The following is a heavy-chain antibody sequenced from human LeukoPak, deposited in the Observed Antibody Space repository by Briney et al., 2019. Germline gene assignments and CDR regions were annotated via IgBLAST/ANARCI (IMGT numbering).Heavy chain of an antibody. J-gene: IGHJ4*02. V-gene: IGHV3-30*02. Sequence: GGSLRLSCAASGFTFSSYGMHWVRQAPGKGLEWVAFIRYDGSNKYYADSVKGRFTISRDNAKNTLYLQMNSLRAEDTAVYYCARESESIAAYFDYWGQGTLVTVSS. CDR3: ARESESIAAYFDY. D-gene: IGHD6-6*01. CDR2: IRYDGSNK. CDR1: GFTFSSYG.